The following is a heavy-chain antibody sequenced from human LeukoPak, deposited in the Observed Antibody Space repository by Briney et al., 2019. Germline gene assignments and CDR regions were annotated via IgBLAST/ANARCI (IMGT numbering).Heavy chain of an antibody. V-gene: IGHV3-20*04. CDR3: ARDLRVVITGSFDS. J-gene: IGHJ4*02. D-gene: IGHD3-22*01. CDR2: INWNGDST. CDR1: GFSFDDYG. Sequence: GGSLRLSCAASGFSFDDYGLTWVRQAPGKGLEWVSGINWNGDSTDYADSVKGRFTISRDNAKNSLYPQMNSLRAEDTALYYCARDLRVVITGSFDSWGQGTLVTVSS.